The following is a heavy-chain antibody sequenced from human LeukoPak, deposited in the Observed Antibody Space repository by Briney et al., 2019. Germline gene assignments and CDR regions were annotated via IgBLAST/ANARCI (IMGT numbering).Heavy chain of an antibody. Sequence: ASVKVSCKASGYTFIDYYIHWVRQAPGQGLEWMGCIDPHSGGTKYAQKLQGRVTMTRDTSISTAYMEPTRLRSDDTAMFYCAREYYDSSGTKYAFDIWGQGTMVTVSS. J-gene: IGHJ3*02. CDR3: AREYYDSSGTKYAFDI. CDR2: IDPHSGGT. CDR1: GYTFIDYY. D-gene: IGHD3-22*01. V-gene: IGHV1-2*02.